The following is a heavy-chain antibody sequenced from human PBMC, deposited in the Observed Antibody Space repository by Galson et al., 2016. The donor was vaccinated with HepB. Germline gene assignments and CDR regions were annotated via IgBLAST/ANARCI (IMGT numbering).Heavy chain of an antibody. CDR3: ARQDYDCWSAIKYYYYYYMDD. CDR1: GYTFTNYP. CDR2: INAGNGDT. V-gene: IGHV1-3*01. J-gene: IGHJ6*03. Sequence: SVKVSCKASGYTFTNYPIHWVRQAPGQRLEWMGWINAGNGDTKYSQKFQGRVTITRDTSASTAYMELSSLRSEDTAVYYCARQDYDCWSAIKYYYYYYMDDWGKGTTVTVS. D-gene: IGHD3-3*01.